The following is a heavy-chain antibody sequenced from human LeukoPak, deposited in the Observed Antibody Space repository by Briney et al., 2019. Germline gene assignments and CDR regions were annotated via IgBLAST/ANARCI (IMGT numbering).Heavy chain of an antibody. J-gene: IGHJ4*02. V-gene: IGHV3-30*18. CDR1: GFTFSSYG. D-gene: IGHD3-10*01. CDR2: ISYDGSNK. CDR3: AKSINYYGSRDFDFDY. Sequence: PGRSLRLSCAASGFTFSSYGMHWVRQAPGKGLEWVAVISYDGSNKYYADSVKGRFTISRDNSKNTLYLQMNSLRAEDTAVYYCAKSINYYGSRDFDFDYWGQGTLVTVSS.